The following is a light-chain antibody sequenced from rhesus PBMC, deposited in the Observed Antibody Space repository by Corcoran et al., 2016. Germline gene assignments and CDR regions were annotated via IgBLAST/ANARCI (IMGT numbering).Light chain of an antibody. Sequence: DIQMTQSPSSLSASVGDKVTITCRASQGIRNALAWYQQKPGNAPKLLIYAASSLQSGVPSRFSGSGSGTDFTLTISRLQPEDFAIYHCQQRSRYPFTFGPGTKLDIK. V-gene: IGKV1-33*01. CDR3: QQRSRYPFT. CDR1: QGIRNA. J-gene: IGKJ3*01. CDR2: AAS.